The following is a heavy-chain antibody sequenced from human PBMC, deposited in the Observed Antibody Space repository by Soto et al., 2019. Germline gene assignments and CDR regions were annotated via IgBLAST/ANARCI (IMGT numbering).Heavy chain of an antibody. V-gene: IGHV5-51*01. Sequence: GESLKISCKGSGYSFTSYWIGWVRQMPGKGLEWMGIIYPGDSDTRYSPSFQGQVTISADKSISTAYLQWSSLKASDTAMYYCARHPHFRAPANWFDPWGQGSLFTVSS. CDR1: GYSFTSYW. J-gene: IGHJ5*02. CDR2: IYPGDSDT. CDR3: ARHPHFRAPANWFDP.